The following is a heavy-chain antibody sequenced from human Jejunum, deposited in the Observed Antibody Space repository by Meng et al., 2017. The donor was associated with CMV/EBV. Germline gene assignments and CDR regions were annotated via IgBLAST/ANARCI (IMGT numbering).Heavy chain of an antibody. D-gene: IGHD6-19*01. V-gene: IGHV3-15*07. CDR3: TTNPGSGWYRVRY. J-gene: IGHJ4*02. Sequence: SGFTFSNAWMSWVRQAPGKGLEGVGRIKSKADGGTTDYAAPVKGRFTISRDNSKNTLYLQMNSLKTEDTAVYSCTTNPGSGWYRVRYWGQGTLVTVSS. CDR2: IKSKADGGTT. CDR1: GFTFSNAW.